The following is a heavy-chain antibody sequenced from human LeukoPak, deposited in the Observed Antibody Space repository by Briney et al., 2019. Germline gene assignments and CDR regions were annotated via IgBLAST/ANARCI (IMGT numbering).Heavy chain of an antibody. Sequence: SETLSLTCAVYGGSFSGYYWSWIRQPPGKGLEWIGEINHSGSTNYNPSLKSRVTISVDTSKNQFSLKLSSVTAADTAVYYCARSPYYGSGSYFGHRLGLVMKMFDPWGQGTLVTVSS. CDR3: ARSPYYGSGSYFGHRLGLVMKMFDP. D-gene: IGHD3-10*01. CDR2: INHSGST. J-gene: IGHJ5*02. CDR1: GGSFSGYY. V-gene: IGHV4-34*01.